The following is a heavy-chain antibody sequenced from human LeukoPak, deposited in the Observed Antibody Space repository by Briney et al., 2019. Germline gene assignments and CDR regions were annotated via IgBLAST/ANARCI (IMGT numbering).Heavy chain of an antibody. CDR1: GFTVSSNY. D-gene: IGHD5-18*01. V-gene: IGHV3-53*01. Sequence: GGSLRLSCAASGFTVSSNYMTWVRQAPGKGLEWVSVIYKNAITYYADTVKGRFTISRDNSKNTLYLQMNSLRAEDTAVYYCARDAAYGYDRFDSWGQGTQVTVSS. CDR3: ARDAAYGYDRFDS. CDR2: IYKNAIT. J-gene: IGHJ4*02.